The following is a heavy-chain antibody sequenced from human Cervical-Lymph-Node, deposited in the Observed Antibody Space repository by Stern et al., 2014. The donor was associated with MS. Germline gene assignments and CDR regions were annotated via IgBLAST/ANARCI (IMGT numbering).Heavy chain of an antibody. Sequence: QVKLVQSGAEVQKPGASVKVSCKASGYTFTSYGISWVRKAPGQGLEWMGRIGSYNGNTNYAQQLQGSVTMTTDSSTSTAYMELRSLRSDDTDVYYCARGLLGSENAFDIWGQGTMVTVSS. D-gene: IGHD2-15*01. CDR3: ARGLLGSENAFDI. CDR1: GYTFTSYG. V-gene: IGHV1-18*01. CDR2: IGSYNGNT. J-gene: IGHJ3*02.